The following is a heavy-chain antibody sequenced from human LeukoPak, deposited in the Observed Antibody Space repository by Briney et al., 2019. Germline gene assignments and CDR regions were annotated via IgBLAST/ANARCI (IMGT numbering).Heavy chain of an antibody. V-gene: IGHV3-48*03. J-gene: IGHJ4*02. CDR1: GFTFSSYE. CDR3: ARDWPGSVAGTYDY. Sequence: GGSLRLSCAASGFTFSSYEMNWVRQAPGKRLEWVSYISSSGSTIYYADSVKGRFTISRDNAKNSLYLQMNSLRAEDTAVYYCARDWPGSVAGTYDYWGQGTLVTVSS. D-gene: IGHD6-19*01. CDR2: ISSSGSTI.